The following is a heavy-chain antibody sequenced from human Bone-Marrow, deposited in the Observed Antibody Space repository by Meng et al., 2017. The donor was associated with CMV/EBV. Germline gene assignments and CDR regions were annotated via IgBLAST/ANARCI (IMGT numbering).Heavy chain of an antibody. D-gene: IGHD2-2*01. CDR3: AKQSFPLRYCSSTSCPSTYFDY. J-gene: IGHJ4*02. V-gene: IGHV3-30*18. Sequence: GESLKISCAASGFTVTTYTMHWVRQAPGKGLEWVTFISYRRIDKYYADSVKGRFTISRDNSKNTLYLQMNSLRAEDTAVYYCAKQSFPLRYCSSTSCPSTYFDYWGQGTLVTVSS. CDR2: ISYRRIDK. CDR1: GFTVTTYT.